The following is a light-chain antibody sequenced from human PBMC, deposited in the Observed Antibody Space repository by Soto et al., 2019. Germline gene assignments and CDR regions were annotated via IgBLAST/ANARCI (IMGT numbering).Light chain of an antibody. CDR1: QLFSSN. V-gene: IGKV3-15*01. J-gene: IGKJ5*01. Sequence: EIVLTQSPATLSVSPGESVTLSCRASQLFSSNLAWYQQKPGQAPRLLIYDASTRATGIPDRFSGGGSGTEFTLTISSLQSEDFVVYYCQQYNSWPPITFGQGTRLEIK. CDR3: QQYNSWPPIT. CDR2: DAS.